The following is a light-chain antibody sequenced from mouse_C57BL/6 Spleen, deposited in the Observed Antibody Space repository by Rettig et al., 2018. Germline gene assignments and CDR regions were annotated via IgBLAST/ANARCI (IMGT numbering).Light chain of an antibody. J-gene: IGKJ2*01. CDR1: QDVGTA. V-gene: IGKV6-23*01. Sequence: DIVMTQSHKFMSTSAGDRVSITCKASQDVGTAVVWYQQKPGQAPKLLIYWASTRHTGVPDRFTGSGSGTDFTLTISNVQSEDLADYFCQQYSSYPLTF. CDR3: QQYSSYPLT. CDR2: WAS.